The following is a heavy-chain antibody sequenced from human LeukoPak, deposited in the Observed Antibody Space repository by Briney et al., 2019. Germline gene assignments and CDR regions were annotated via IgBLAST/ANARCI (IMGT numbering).Heavy chain of an antibody. V-gene: IGHV4-30-4*08. J-gene: IGHJ4*02. CDR3: ARERPDYGDFDY. CDR1: GGSISSGDYY. Sequence: SETLSLICTVSGGSISSGDYYWSWIRQPPGKGLEWIGYIYYSGSTYYNPSLKSRVTISVDTSKNQFSLKLSSVTAADTAVYYCARERPDYGDFDYWGQGTLVTVSS. CDR2: IYYSGST. D-gene: IGHD4-17*01.